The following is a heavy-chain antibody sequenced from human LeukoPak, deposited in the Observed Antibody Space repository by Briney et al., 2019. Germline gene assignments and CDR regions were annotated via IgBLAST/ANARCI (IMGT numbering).Heavy chain of an antibody. J-gene: IGHJ4*02. D-gene: IGHD3-22*01. Sequence: SETLSLTCTVSGGSIRRYYWSWIRQPPGKGLEWLGHIYYSGGANYNPSLKSRVTISVDTSRNQISLKLSSVTAADTAVYYCASCVYGDSSGAGIGDWGQGTLVTVSS. V-gene: IGHV4-59*01. CDR2: IYYSGGA. CDR1: GGSIRRYY. CDR3: ASCVYGDSSGAGIGD.